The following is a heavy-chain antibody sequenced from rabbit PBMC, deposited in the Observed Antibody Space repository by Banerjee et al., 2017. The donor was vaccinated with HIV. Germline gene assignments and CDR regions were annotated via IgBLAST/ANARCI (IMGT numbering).Heavy chain of an antibody. CDR2: IDPVFGIT. CDR1: GFDFSSYG. CDR3: ARDTGSSFSTYGMDL. J-gene: IGHJ6*01. V-gene: IGHV1S47*01. D-gene: IGHD8-1*01. Sequence: QEQLVESGGGLVQPGGSLKLSCKASGFDFSSYGVSWVRQAPGKGLEWIGYIDPVFGITYYATWVNGRFTISRDNARNTLFLQLNSLTAADTATYFCARDTGSSFSTYGMDLWGPGTLVTVS.